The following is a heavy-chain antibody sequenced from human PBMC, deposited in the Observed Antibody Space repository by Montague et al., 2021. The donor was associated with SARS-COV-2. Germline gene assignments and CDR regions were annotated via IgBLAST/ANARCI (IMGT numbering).Heavy chain of an antibody. CDR1: GFAFITFP. CDR2: ITGNGVT. D-gene: IGHD2-21*01. CDR3: VKEDVDSRGRLTVSFDY. J-gene: IGHJ4*02. Sequence: SLRLSCAASGFAFITFPMTWVRQAPGKGLEWVSAITGNGVTYYADSVKGRFNISRDNSKNTLYLQMNNLRAEDTAAYYCVKEDVDSRGRLTVSFDYWGQGSLVTVSS. V-gene: IGHV3-23*01.